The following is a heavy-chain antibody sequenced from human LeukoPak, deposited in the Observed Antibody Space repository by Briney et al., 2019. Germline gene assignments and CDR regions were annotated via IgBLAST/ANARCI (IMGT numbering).Heavy chain of an antibody. Sequence: SETLSLTCTVSGGSISSYYWGWIRQPPGKGLEWIGYVYYSGSTNYNPSLKSRVTISVDTSKNQFSLKLSSVTAADTAVYYCARASITMVRGVPGWFDPWGQGTLVTVSS. V-gene: IGHV4-59*08. CDR3: ARASITMVRGVPGWFDP. CDR1: GGSISSYY. J-gene: IGHJ5*02. CDR2: VYYSGST. D-gene: IGHD3-10*01.